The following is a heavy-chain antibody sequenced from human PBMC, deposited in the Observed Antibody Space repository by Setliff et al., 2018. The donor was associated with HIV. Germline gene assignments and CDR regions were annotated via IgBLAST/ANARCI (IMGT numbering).Heavy chain of an antibody. CDR2: IRTSGST. V-gene: IGHV4-61*02. CDR1: GDSINSGSYY. D-gene: IGHD5-18*01. Sequence: SETLSLTCTVSGDSINSGSYYWSWIRQPAGKGLEWIGRIRTSGSTNYNPSPRSRVTMSLDTSKNNFSLKLSSVTAADTAVYYCARELTVDADMVARWFDPWGQGTLVTVSS. CDR3: ARELTVDADMVARWFDP. J-gene: IGHJ5*02.